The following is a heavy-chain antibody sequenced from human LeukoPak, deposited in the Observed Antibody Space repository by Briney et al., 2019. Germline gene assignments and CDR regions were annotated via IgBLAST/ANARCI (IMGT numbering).Heavy chain of an antibody. CDR2: INHSGST. CDR1: GGSFSGYY. Sequence: SETLSLTCAVYGGSFSGYYWSWIRQPPGKGLEWIGEINHSGSTNYNPSLKSRVTISVDTSKNQCSLKLSSVTAADTAVYYCARGAPAGMDVWGKGTTVTVSS. V-gene: IGHV4-34*01. J-gene: IGHJ6*04. CDR3: ARGAPAGMDV.